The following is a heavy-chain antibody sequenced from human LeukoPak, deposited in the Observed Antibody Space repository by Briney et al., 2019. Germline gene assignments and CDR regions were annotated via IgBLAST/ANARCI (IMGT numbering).Heavy chain of an antibody. CDR3: ARESRIAVAGMGNWFDP. J-gene: IGHJ5*02. CDR1: GYTFTTYD. V-gene: IGHV1-8*01. D-gene: IGHD6-19*01. CDR2: LNPNSGNT. Sequence: ASVKVSCKASGYTFTTYDINWVRQATGQGLEWMGWLNPNSGNTGYAQKFQGRVTVTRNTSINTAYMELSSLRSEDTAVYYCARESRIAVAGMGNWFDPWGQGTLVTVSS.